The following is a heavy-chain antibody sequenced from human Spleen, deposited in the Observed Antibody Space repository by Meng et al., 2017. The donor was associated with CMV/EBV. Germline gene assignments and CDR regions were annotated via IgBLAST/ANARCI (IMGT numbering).Heavy chain of an antibody. V-gene: IGHV7-4-1*02. CDR3: AALERGGTDY. J-gene: IGHJ4*02. Sequence: QVQLVQSGAEGKKPGASVKVSCKASGYIFTTYAINWVRQAPGQGLEWMGWINSDTGNPMYAQGFTGRFVFSLDTSVSTAYLQIRSLKAEDTAVYYCAALERGGTDYWGQGTLVTVSS. CDR1: GYIFTTYA. CDR2: INSDTGNP. D-gene: IGHD1-14*01.